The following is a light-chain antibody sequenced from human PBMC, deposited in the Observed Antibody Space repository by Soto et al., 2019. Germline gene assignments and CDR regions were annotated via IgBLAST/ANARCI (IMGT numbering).Light chain of an antibody. CDR2: AAS. CDR1: QSISSY. V-gene: IGKV1-39*01. CDR3: QQSYSTPPWT. Sequence: DIQMTQSPSSLSASVGDSVTITCRASQSISSYLNWYQQRPGKAPKLLIYAASSLQSGVPSRFSGSGSGTDFTLTLSSLQPEDFATYYCQQSYSTPPWTFGQGTKVEIK. J-gene: IGKJ1*01.